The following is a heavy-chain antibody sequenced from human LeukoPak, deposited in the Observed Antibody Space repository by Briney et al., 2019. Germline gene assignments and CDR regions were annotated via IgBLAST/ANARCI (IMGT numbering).Heavy chain of an antibody. J-gene: IGHJ3*02. CDR3: AGDRIAVAGNDGFDI. Sequence: PGGSLRLSCAASGFTFDDYGMNWVRQAPGKGLEWVSNINWNGGSTGYADFVKGRFTISRDNAKNSLYLQMSSLRAEDTALYYCAGDRIAVAGNDGFDIWGQGTMVTVSS. CDR2: INWNGGST. V-gene: IGHV3-20*04. CDR1: GFTFDDYG. D-gene: IGHD6-19*01.